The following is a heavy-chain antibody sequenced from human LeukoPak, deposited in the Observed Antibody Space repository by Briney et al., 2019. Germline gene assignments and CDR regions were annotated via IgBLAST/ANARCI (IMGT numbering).Heavy chain of an antibody. CDR1: GYTFTSYY. CDR3: ARSVDGVVPAAMGDY. J-gene: IGHJ4*02. D-gene: IGHD2-2*01. V-gene: IGHV1-46*01. CDR2: INPSGGST. Sequence: ASVKVSCKASGYTFTSYYMHWVRQAPGQGLEWMGIINPSGGSTSYAQKFQGRVTITADESTSTAYMELSSPRSEDTAVYYCARSVDGVVPAAMGDYWGQGTLVTVSS.